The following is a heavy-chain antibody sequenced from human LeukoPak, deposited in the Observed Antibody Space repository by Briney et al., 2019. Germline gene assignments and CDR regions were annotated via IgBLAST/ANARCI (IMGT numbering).Heavy chain of an antibody. Sequence: TXSLXCTVSXGSXSSXSYYWGWIRQPPGKGLEWIGSIYYSGSTYYNPSLKSRVTISVDTSKNQFSLKLSSVTAADTAVYYCASLMTTRTFDYWGQGTLVTVSS. CDR1: XGSXSSXSYY. V-gene: IGHV4-39*01. CDR2: IYYSGST. D-gene: IGHD3-16*01. J-gene: IGHJ4*02. CDR3: ASLMTTRTFDY.